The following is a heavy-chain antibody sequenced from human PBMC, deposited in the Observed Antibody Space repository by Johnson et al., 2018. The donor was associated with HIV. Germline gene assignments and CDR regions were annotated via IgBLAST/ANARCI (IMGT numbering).Heavy chain of an antibody. CDR1: GFTFSSYW. CDR2: IKQGGSEK. D-gene: IGHD1-7*01. J-gene: IGHJ3*02. V-gene: IGHV3-7*01. CDR3: ARTKLELREGAFDI. Sequence: VQLLESGGGVVRPGGSLRLSCVASGFTFSSYWMSWVRQAPGKGLEWVANIKQGGSEKYYVDSVKGRFTISRDNAKNSMSLQMNSLRAEDTAVYYCARTKLELREGAFDIWGQGTLVTVSS.